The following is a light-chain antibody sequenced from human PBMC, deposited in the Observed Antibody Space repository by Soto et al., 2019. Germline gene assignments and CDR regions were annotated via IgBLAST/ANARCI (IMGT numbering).Light chain of an antibody. Sequence: DMEMTQSPSSLSASVGDRVTITCRASQSISNYLNWYQHKPGKVPKLLIYAASSLQSGVPTRFRGSGSWTDFTLTINRLQPEDFATYLCQPSYGTPLTFGGGTKIEIK. CDR2: AAS. J-gene: IGKJ4*01. CDR3: QPSYGTPLT. V-gene: IGKV1-39*01. CDR1: QSISNY.